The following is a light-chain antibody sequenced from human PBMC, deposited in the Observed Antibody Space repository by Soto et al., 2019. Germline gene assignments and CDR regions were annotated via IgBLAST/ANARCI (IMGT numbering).Light chain of an antibody. CDR3: QQDISYWT. CDR1: QNINKR. J-gene: IGKJ1*01. Sequence: DIQMTQSPPTLSASVGDRVSMTCRASQNINKRLALYQHKPGKAPKFLISDASNLESGVPSRFSGSGSGTEFTLTINGLQPDDIATYYCQQDISYWTCGQGTKVEIK. CDR2: DAS. V-gene: IGKV1-5*01.